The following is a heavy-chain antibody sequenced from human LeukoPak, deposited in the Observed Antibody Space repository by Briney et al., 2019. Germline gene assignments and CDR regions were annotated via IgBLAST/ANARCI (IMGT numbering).Heavy chain of an antibody. CDR1: GGSFSGYY. D-gene: IGHD2-8*01. CDR2: INHSGST. J-gene: IGHJ4*02. V-gene: IGHV4-34*01. CDR3: ARALGTNGPHYLDY. Sequence: SETLSLTCAVYGGSFSGYYWSWIRQPPGKGLEWIGEINHSGSTNYNPSLKSRVTISVDTSKNQFSLKLSSVTAADTAVYYCARALGTNGPHYLDYWGQGTLVTVSS.